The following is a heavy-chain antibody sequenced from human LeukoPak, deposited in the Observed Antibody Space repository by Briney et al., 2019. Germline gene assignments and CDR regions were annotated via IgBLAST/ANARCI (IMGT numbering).Heavy chain of an antibody. CDR3: AKSGLGYCSSTSCYGANDAFDI. Sequence: ALRLSCAASGFTFDDYAMHWVRQAPGKGLEWVSGISWNSGSIGYADSVKGRFTISRDNAKNSLYLQMNSLRAEDMALYYCAKSGLGYCSSTSCYGANDAFDIWGQGIMVTVSS. CDR1: GFTFDDYA. CDR2: ISWNSGSI. V-gene: IGHV3-9*03. D-gene: IGHD2-2*01. J-gene: IGHJ3*02.